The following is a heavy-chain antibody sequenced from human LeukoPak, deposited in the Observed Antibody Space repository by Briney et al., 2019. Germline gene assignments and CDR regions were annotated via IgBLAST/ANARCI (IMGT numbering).Heavy chain of an antibody. CDR2: ISAYNGNT. Sequence: ASVKVSCKASGYTFTSYGISWVRKAPGQGLEWMGCISAYNGNTNYAQKLQGRVTMTTDTSTSTAYMELRSLRSDDTAVYYCARDSTYYDSSGYYHRLDYWGQGTLVTVSS. V-gene: IGHV1-18*01. J-gene: IGHJ4*02. CDR1: GYTFTSYG. D-gene: IGHD3-22*01. CDR3: ARDSTYYDSSGYYHRLDY.